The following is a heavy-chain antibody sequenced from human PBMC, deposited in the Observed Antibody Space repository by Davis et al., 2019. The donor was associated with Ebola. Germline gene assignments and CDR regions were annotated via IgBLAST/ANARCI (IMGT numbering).Heavy chain of an antibody. CDR3: ASGTTVTTGFDN. CDR1: GYTFTSYA. J-gene: IGHJ4*02. CDR2: INPHNGNT. Sequence: AASVKVSCKASGYTFTSYAMNWVRQAPGQGLEWMGWINPHNGNTNYAQNVQGRVTMTTDTSISTAYMELSSLRSDDTAVYYCASGTTVTTGFDNWGQGTLVTVSS. V-gene: IGHV1-18*01. D-gene: IGHD4-17*01.